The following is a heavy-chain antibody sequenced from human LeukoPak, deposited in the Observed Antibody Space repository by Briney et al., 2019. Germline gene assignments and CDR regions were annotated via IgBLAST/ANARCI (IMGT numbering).Heavy chain of an antibody. CDR1: GGSISSSSYY. J-gene: IGHJ4*02. CDR2: IYYSGST. D-gene: IGHD3-9*01. V-gene: IGHV4-39*01. CDR3: ARSRRDYDILTGYYHFDY. Sequence: SETLSLTCTVSGGSISSSSYYWGWIRQPPGKGLEWIGSIYYSGSTYYNPSLESRVTISVDTSKNQFSLKLSSVTAADTAVYYCARSRRDYDILTGYYHFDYWGQGTLVTVSS.